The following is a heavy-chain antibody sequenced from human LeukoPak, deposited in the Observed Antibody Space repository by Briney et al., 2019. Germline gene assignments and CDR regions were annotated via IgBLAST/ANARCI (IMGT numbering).Heavy chain of an antibody. CDR2: ISSSSYI. J-gene: IGHJ4*02. Sequence: GGSLRLSCAVSGFSIGSSWMSWVRQAPGKGLEWVSSISSSSYIYYADSVKGRFTISRDNAKNSLYLQMNSLRAEDTAVYYCARVQIVGATYDYWGQGTLVTVSS. D-gene: IGHD1-26*01. CDR1: GFSIGSSW. CDR3: ARVQIVGATYDY. V-gene: IGHV3-21*01.